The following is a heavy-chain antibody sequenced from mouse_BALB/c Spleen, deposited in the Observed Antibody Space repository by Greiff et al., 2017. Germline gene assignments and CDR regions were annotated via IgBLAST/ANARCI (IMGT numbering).Heavy chain of an antibody. Sequence: VQLKESGAELARPGASVKMSCKASGYTFTSYTMHWVKQRPGQGLEWIGYINPSSGYTNYNQKFKDKATLTADKSSSTAYMQLSSLTSEDSAVYYCARPSYYGSSYPYAMDYWGQGTSVTVSS. D-gene: IGHD1-1*01. CDR2: INPSSGYT. CDR1: GYTFTSYT. J-gene: IGHJ4*01. CDR3: ARPSYYGSSYPYAMDY. V-gene: IGHV1-4*01.